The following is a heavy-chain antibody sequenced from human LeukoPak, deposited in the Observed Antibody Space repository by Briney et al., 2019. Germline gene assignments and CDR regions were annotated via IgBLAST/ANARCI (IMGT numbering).Heavy chain of an antibody. CDR2: IFYSGST. J-gene: IGHJ6*03. CDR3: ASEAYDYVWGSYRRYYYYYMDV. CDR1: GGSISTSNYY. V-gene: IGHV4-39*07. Sequence: SETLSLTCTVSGGSISTSNYYWGWIRQPPGKGLEWIGNIFYSGSTYYSPSLRSRVTISLDTSRNQFSLKLNSVTAADTAVYYCASEAYDYVWGSYRRYYYYYMDVWGKGTTVTVSS. D-gene: IGHD3-16*02.